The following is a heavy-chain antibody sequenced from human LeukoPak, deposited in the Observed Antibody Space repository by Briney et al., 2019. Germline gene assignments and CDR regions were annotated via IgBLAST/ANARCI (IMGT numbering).Heavy chain of an antibody. D-gene: IGHD3-16*01. CDR2: INGDGSTT. V-gene: IGHV3-74*01. J-gene: IGHJ4*02. Sequence: SGGSLRLSCAASGFTVSSNWMHWVRQAPGKGLVWVSRINGDGSTTNYADSVKGRSTIFRDNAKNTLYLQMNSLRAEDTAVYYCVRDLGGRSGHWGQGTLVTVSS. CDR3: VRDLGGRSGH. CDR1: GFTVSSNW.